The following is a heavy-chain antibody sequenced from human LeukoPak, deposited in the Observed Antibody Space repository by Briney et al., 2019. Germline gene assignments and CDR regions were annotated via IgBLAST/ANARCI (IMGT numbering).Heavy chain of an antibody. D-gene: IGHD3-9*01. Sequence: SQTLSLTCTVSGDSISSDDYYWSWIRQPAGKGLEWIGRFSASGNSNYNPSLQGRLTISVDRSKNLFSLKLTSVTAADTAVYYCARSVPQRPLYDILSRGYYYYYMDVWGKGTTVTVPS. V-gene: IGHV4-61*02. CDR2: FSASGNS. J-gene: IGHJ6*03. CDR1: GDSISSDDYY. CDR3: ARSVPQRPLYDILSRGYYYYYMDV.